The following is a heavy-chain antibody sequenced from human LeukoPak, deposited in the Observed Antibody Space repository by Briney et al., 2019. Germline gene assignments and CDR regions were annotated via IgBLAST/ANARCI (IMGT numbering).Heavy chain of an antibody. CDR1: GFTFSNYA. CDR3: ARRGWIRFGLDV. Sequence: GGSLRLSCAASGFTFSNYALNWVRQAPGKGLEWVSYISSSGSTIYYADSVKGRFTISRDNAKNSLYLQMNSLRAEDTAVYYCARRGWIRFGLDVWGKGTTVTISS. D-gene: IGHD2-2*03. J-gene: IGHJ6*04. V-gene: IGHV3-48*03. CDR2: ISSSGSTI.